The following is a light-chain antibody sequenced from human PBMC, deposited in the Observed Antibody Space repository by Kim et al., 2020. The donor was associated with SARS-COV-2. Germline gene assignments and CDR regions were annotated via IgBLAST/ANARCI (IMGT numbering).Light chain of an antibody. CDR2: AAS. CDR1: QSISNN. J-gene: IGKJ4*01. CDR3: QQSHNWLLT. Sequence: EIVMTQSPATLSVSPGERVTLSCRASQSISNNLAWYQQKPGQAPRLLIYAASTRATGIPARFSGSGSGTEFTLTISSLQSEDFAVYHCQQSHNWLLTFGGGTKLEI. V-gene: IGKV3-15*01.